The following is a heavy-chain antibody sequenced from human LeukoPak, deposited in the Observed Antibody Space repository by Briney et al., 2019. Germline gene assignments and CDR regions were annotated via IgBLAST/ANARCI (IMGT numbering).Heavy chain of an antibody. CDR3: ARQDYYDSSGYNDAFDI. D-gene: IGHD3-22*01. J-gene: IGHJ3*02. Sequence: GGSLRLSCAASGFIFSDYYMSWIRQAPGKGLEWVSYISSSGSTIYYADSVKGRFTISRDNAKNSLYLQMNSLRAEDTAVYYCARQDYYDSSGYNDAFDIWGQGTMVTVSS. CDR2: ISSSGSTI. V-gene: IGHV3-11*01. CDR1: GFIFSDYY.